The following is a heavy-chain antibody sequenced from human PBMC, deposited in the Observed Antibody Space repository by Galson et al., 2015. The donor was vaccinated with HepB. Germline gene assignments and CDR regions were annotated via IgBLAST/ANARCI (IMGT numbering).Heavy chain of an antibody. V-gene: IGHV7-4-1*02. J-gene: IGHJ6*03. Sequence: SVKVSCKASGYTFTSYAMNWVRQAPGQGLEWMGWINTNTGNPTYAQGFTGRFVFSLDTSVSTAYLQISSLKAEDTAVYYCARVPLGVPAAISYYYYYMDVWGKGTTVTVSS. CDR3: ARVPLGVPAAISYYYYYMDV. CDR1: GYTFTSYA. CDR2: INTNTGNP. D-gene: IGHD2-2*01.